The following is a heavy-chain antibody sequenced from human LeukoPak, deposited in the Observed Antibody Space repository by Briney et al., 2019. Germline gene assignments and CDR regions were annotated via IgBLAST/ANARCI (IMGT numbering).Heavy chain of an antibody. D-gene: IGHD2-15*01. CDR3: ARHPTVVVAAGAFDI. CDR2: IYPGDSDT. V-gene: IGHV5-51*01. J-gene: IGHJ3*02. CDR1: GYSFTSYW. Sequence: GESLKISCKGSGYSFTSYWIGWVRQMPGKGLEWMGIIYPGDSDTRYSPSFQGQVTISADKSISTAYLQWSSLKASDTAMYYCARHPTVVVAAGAFDIWGQGTMVTVSS.